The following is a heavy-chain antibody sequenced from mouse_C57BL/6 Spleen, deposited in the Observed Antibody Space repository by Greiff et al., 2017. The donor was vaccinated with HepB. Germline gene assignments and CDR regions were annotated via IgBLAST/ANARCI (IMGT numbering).Heavy chain of an antibody. J-gene: IGHJ2*01. CDR2: ISYDGSN. D-gene: IGHD2-4*01. CDR1: GYSITSGYY. CDR3: ARGGYDYDY. V-gene: IGHV3-6*01. Sequence: SGPGLVKPSQSLSLTCSVTGYSITSGYYWNWIRQFPGNKLEWMGYISYDGSNNYNPSLKNRISITRDTSKNQFFLKLNSVTTEDTATYYCARGGYDYDYWGQGTTLTVSS.